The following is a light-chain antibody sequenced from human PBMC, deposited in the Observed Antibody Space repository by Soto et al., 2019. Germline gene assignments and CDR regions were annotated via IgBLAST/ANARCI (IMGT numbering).Light chain of an antibody. V-gene: IGLV2-14*01. CDR1: SSDVGGYNY. Sequence: SALTQPASVSGSPGQSITISCTGTSSDVGGYNYVSWYQQHPGKAPKLMIYDVSNRPSGVSNRFSGSKSGNTASLTISGLQAEDEADYYCSSYTSSSFLPFGTGTKVTVL. J-gene: IGLJ1*01. CDR2: DVS. CDR3: SSYTSSSFLP.